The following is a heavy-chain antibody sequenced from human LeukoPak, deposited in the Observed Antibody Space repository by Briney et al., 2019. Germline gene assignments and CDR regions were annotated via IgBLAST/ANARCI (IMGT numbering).Heavy chain of an antibody. V-gene: IGHV3-23*01. Sequence: GGSLRLSCAASGFTFSSYGMSWVRQAPGKGLEWVSAISGSGGSTYYADSVKGRFTISRDNSKNTLYLQMNSLRAEDTAVYYCAKDAEWKIRYFDWSLYYFDYWGQGTLVTVSS. CDR3: AKDAEWKIRYFDWSLYYFDY. J-gene: IGHJ4*02. D-gene: IGHD3-9*01. CDR2: ISGSGGST. CDR1: GFTFSSYG.